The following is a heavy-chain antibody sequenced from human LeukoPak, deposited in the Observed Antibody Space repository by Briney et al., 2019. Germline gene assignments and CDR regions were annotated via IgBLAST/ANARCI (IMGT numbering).Heavy chain of an antibody. CDR2: IKQDGSEE. V-gene: IGHV3-7*01. D-gene: IGHD2-21*01. Sequence: PGGSLRLSCAASGFTFNSYWMGWVRQAPGKGLEWVANIKQDGSEENYADSVMGRFSISRDNAKNSLYLQMNSLRAEDTAVYYCAREGRLAYWGQGTLVTVSS. CDR3: AREGRLAY. J-gene: IGHJ4*02. CDR1: GFTFNSYW.